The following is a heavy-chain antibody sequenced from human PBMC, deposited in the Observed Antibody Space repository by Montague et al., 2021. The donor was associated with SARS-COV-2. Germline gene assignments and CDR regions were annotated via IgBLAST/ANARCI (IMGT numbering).Heavy chain of an antibody. CDR3: ARDREITMVRGAPLYGMDV. CDR2: ISYDGSNK. J-gene: IGHJ6*02. Sequence: SLRLSCAASGFTFSSYAMHWVRQAPGKGLEWVAVISYDGSNKYYADSVKGRFTISRDNYKNTLYLQMNSLRAEDTAVYYCARDREITMVRGAPLYGMDVWGQGTRVTVAS. V-gene: IGHV3-30-3*01. CDR1: GFTFSSYA. D-gene: IGHD3-10*01.